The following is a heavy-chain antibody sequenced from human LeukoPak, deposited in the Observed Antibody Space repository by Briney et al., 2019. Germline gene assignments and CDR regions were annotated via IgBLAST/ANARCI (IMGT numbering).Heavy chain of an antibody. CDR3: AKDTYSSSPYYFDY. V-gene: IGHV3-74*01. CDR1: GFTFSDYW. J-gene: IGHJ4*02. CDR2: IISDGSSA. D-gene: IGHD6-6*01. Sequence: GGSLRLSCAASGFTFSDYWMHWVRQAPGKGMVWVSRIISDGSSASYADFVKGRFTISRDSSKNTLFLQMNSLRAEDTAVYYCAKDTYSSSPYYFDYWGQGTLVTVSS.